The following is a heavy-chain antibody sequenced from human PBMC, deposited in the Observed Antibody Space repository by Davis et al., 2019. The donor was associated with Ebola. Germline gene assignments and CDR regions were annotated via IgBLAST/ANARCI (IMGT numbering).Heavy chain of an antibody. J-gene: IGHJ4*02. D-gene: IGHD6-19*01. CDR2: ISSSSSYI. CDR1: GFTFSSYS. V-gene: IGHV3-21*01. CDR3: ARDSSGWYVGYFDY. Sequence: GESLKISCAASGFTFSSYSMNWVRQAPGKGLEWVSSISSSSSYIYYADSVKGRFTISRDNSKNTLYLQMNSLRAEDTAVYYCARDSSGWYVGYFDYWGQGTLVTVSS.